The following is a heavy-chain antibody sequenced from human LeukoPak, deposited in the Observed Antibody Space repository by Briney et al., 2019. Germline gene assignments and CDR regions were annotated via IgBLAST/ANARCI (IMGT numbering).Heavy chain of an antibody. Sequence: SQTLSLTCAISGDSVSSNSAAWNWIRQSPSRGLEWLGRTYYRSKWYNDYAVSVKSRITINPDTSKNQFSLQLNSVTPEDTAVYYCARAAYMVRGALGWFDPWGQGTLATVSS. J-gene: IGHJ5*02. CDR2: TYYRSKWYN. V-gene: IGHV6-1*01. CDR1: GDSVSSNSAA. CDR3: ARAAYMVRGALGWFDP. D-gene: IGHD3-10*01.